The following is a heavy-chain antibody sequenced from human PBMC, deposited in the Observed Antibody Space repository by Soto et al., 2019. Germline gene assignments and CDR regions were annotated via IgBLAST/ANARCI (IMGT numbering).Heavy chain of an antibody. CDR3: ATQEVGGSYVYTFDP. V-gene: IGHV4-31*03. J-gene: IGHJ5*02. CDR2: IYYSGST. D-gene: IGHD1-26*01. CDR1: GGTIISGGYY. Sequence: SETLSLTCPVSGGTIISGGYYWSWIRQHPGKGLEWIGYIYYSGSTYYNPSLKSRVTISVDTSKNQFSLKLSSVTAADTAVYYCATQEVGGSYVYTFDPWGQGTLVTVSS.